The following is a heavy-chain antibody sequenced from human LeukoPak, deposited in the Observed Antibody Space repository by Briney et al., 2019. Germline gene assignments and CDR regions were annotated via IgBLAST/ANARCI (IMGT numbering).Heavy chain of an antibody. Sequence: GGSLRLSCAASGFTFRNFWMSWVRQAPGKGLEWVANIKQDGREKYYVDSVKGRFTISRDNAKNSLYLQMNSLRAEDTAVYYCARDDPGPQAFDLWGQGTMVTVSS. J-gene: IGHJ3*01. CDR3: ARDDPGPQAFDL. CDR2: IKQDGREK. CDR1: GFTFRNFW. V-gene: IGHV3-7*01.